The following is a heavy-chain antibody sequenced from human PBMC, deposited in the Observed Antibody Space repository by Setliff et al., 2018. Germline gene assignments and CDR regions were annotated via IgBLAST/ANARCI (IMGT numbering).Heavy chain of an antibody. J-gene: IGHJ2*01. Sequence: ASVKVSCKASGYTFMSYDINWVRQATGQGLEWVGWMDPNSGNTAYGRKFQDRVTITRNTSISTAYMELSSLRSEDTAVYYCARGRASGGYFEVWYSDLWGRGTMVTVAS. CDR1: GYTFMSYD. CDR3: ARGRASGGYFEVWYSDL. V-gene: IGHV1-8*03. CDR2: MDPNSGNT. D-gene: IGHD3-22*01.